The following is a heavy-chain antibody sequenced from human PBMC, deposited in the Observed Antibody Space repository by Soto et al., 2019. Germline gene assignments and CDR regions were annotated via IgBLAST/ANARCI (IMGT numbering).Heavy chain of an antibody. D-gene: IGHD2-2*01. CDR2: ISYDGSNK. Sequence: HPGGSLRLSCAASGFTFSSYAMHWVRQAPGKGLEWVAVISYDGSNKYYADSVKGRFTISRDNSKNTLYLQVNSLRAEDTAVYYCARDRYVVPAATYYYYGMDVWGQGTTVTVSS. V-gene: IGHV3-30-3*01. J-gene: IGHJ6*02. CDR1: GFTFSSYA. CDR3: ARDRYVVPAATYYYYGMDV.